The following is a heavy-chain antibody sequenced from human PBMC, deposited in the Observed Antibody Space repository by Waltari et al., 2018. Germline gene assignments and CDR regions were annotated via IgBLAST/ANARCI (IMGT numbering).Heavy chain of an antibody. CDR3: ARAVRDQLLSDP. J-gene: IGHJ5*02. D-gene: IGHD2-2*01. Sequence: QVQLVQSGPEVKKPGASVRVPCRASGYSFPTDEITWGRLAPGQGLEWMGWMNPISGNTGYAQKFQGRVSMTGDPSINTAYMELSGLTIDDTAVYYCARAVRDQLLSDPWGQGTLVAVSS. CDR2: MNPISGNT. V-gene: IGHV1-8*02. CDR1: GYSFPTDE.